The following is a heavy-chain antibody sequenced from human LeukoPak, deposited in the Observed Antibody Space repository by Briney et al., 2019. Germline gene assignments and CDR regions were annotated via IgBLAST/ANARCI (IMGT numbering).Heavy chain of an antibody. CDR2: ISAYNGNT. V-gene: IGHV1-18*01. D-gene: IGHD2-21*01. Sequence: ASVKVSCKASGYTFTSYGISWVRQAPGQGLEWMGWISAYNGNTNYAQKFQGRVTITADESTSTAYMELSSLRSEDTAVYYCVRGDNVVSTAILLLRYWGQGTLVAVSS. CDR1: GYTFTSYG. CDR3: VRGDNVVSTAILLLRY. J-gene: IGHJ1*01.